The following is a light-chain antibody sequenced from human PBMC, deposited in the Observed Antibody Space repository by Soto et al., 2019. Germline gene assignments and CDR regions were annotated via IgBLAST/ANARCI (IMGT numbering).Light chain of an antibody. CDR2: AAS. J-gene: IGKJ5*01. CDR3: QQSYSTPTT. CDR1: QSISSY. V-gene: IGKV1-39*01. Sequence: DIQMTQSPSSLSASVGDRVTITCRASQSISSYLNWYQQKPGKAPKLLIYAASSLQSGVPSRFSGSGFGPDFTLTISSLQPQDFATYYCQQSYSTPTTFGPGTRLEIK.